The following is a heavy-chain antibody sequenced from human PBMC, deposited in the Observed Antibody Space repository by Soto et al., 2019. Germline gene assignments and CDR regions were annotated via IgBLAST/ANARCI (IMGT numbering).Heavy chain of an antibody. CDR1: GFTFSSYA. Sequence: EVQLLDSGGGLVQPGGSLRLSCAASGFTFSSYAMNWVRQAPGKGLEWVSVISGSGDSTYYADSVKGRFTISRDNSKNTLYLQMNSLTPEDPAVYYCARSGPATYFPYWGQGTLVTVSS. CDR2: ISGSGDST. V-gene: IGHV3-23*01. D-gene: IGHD2-15*01. J-gene: IGHJ4*02. CDR3: ARSGPATYFPY.